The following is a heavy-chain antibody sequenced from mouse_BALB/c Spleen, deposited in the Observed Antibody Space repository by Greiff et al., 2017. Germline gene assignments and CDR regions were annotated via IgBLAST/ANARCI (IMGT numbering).Heavy chain of an antibody. Sequence: VQLQQSGAELVRPGVSVKISCKGSGYTFTDYAMHWVKQSHAKSLEWIGVISTYYGDASYNQKFKGKATMTVDKSSSTAYMELARLTSEDSAIYYCARGPYSFAYWGQGTLVTVSA. V-gene: IGHV1S137*01. D-gene: IGHD2-10*01. CDR2: ISTYYGDA. J-gene: IGHJ3*01. CDR1: GYTFTDYA. CDR3: ARGPYSFAY.